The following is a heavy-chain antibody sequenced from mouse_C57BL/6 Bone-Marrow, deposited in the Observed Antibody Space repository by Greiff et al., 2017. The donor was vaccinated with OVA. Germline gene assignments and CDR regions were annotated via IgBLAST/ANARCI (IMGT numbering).Heavy chain of an antibody. Sequence: EVQVVESGAELVRPGASVKLSCTASGFNIKDDYMHWVKERPEQGLEWIGWIDPENGDTEYASNFQGKATITADTSSNRVYLHLSSLTSEDTAVYYCTTYRYWGQGTTLTVSS. CDR3: TTYRY. CDR1: GFNIKDDY. V-gene: IGHV14-4*01. CDR2: IDPENGDT. J-gene: IGHJ2*01.